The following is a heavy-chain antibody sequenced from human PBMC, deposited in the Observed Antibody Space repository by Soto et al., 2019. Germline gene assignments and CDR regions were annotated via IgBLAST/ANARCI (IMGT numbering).Heavy chain of an antibody. D-gene: IGHD2-15*01. V-gene: IGHV3-30-3*01. J-gene: IGHJ4*02. CDR1: GFTFSTYA. CDR3: ARAVVVAATDFDY. CDR2: ISYDGSNK. Sequence: QVQLVESGGGVVQPGRSLRLSCAASGFTFSTYAMHWVRQAPGKGLEWVSVISYDGSNKYYADSVKGRFTISRDNSKNTLYLQMNRLRAEDTAVYYCARAVVVAATDFDYWGPGTLVTVSS.